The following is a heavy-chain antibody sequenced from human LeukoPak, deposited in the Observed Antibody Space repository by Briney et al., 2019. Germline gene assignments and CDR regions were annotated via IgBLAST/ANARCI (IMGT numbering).Heavy chain of an antibody. CDR2: INHSGST. J-gene: IGHJ6*03. CDR1: GGSFSGYY. Sequence: SETLSLTCAVYGGSFSGYYWSWIRQPPGKGLEWIGEINHSGSTNYNPSLKSRVTISADTSKTQFSLKLSSVIAGDTAVYYCARVHYGDNSMDVWGKGTTVTVSS. V-gene: IGHV4-34*01. CDR3: ARVHYGDNSMDV. D-gene: IGHD4-17*01.